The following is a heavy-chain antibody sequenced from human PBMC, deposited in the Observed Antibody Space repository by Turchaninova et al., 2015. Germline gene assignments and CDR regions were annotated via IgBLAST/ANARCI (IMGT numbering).Heavy chain of an antibody. J-gene: IGHJ4*02. CDR3: ARGHGGSIDY. CDR1: GFTFIGYY. Sequence: QVXLVEXGXGXXXPGGXXGLSCEATGFTFIGYYMSWIRQAPGKGLEWISFITTSSSETNYADSVKGRFTISRDNAKNSLYLHMNSLRAEDAAVYYCARGHGGSIDYWGQGTLVTVSS. CDR2: ITTSSSET. V-gene: IGHV3-11*06. D-gene: IGHD3-16*01.